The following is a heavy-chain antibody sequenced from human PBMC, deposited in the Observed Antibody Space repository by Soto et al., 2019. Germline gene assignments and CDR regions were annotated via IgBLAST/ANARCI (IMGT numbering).Heavy chain of an antibody. CDR2: INHSGST. CDR3: ARVARGYSYGDFDY. Sequence: QVQLQQWGAGLLKPSETLSLTCAVYGGSFSGYYWSWIRQPPGKGLEWIGEINHSGSTNYNPSLKSRVTISVDTSKNQFSLKLSSVTAADTAVYYCARVARGYSYGDFDYWGQGTLATVSS. V-gene: IGHV4-34*01. J-gene: IGHJ4*02. D-gene: IGHD5-18*01. CDR1: GGSFSGYY.